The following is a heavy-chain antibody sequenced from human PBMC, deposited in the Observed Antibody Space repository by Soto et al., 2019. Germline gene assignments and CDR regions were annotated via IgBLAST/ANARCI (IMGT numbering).Heavy chain of an antibody. CDR2: ISAYNGNT. CDR3: ARLESYDYIWGGYSRAYYYCYMGV. Sequence: ASAKVSCKASGYTFTSYGISWVRQAPGQGLEWMGWISAYNGNTNYAQKLQGRVTMPTDTSTSTAYMELRSRRPDYTAVYYWARLESYDYIWGGYSRAYYYCYMGVGGKGTTVTV. CDR1: GYTFTSYG. D-gene: IGHD3-16*01. V-gene: IGHV1-18*01. J-gene: IGHJ6*03.